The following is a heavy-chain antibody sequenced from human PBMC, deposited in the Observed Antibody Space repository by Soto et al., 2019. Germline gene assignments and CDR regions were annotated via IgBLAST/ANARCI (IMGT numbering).Heavy chain of an antibody. CDR1: GGSISSYY. J-gene: IGHJ4*02. V-gene: IGHV4-59*01. D-gene: IGHD4-17*01. CDR2: LYYSGST. CDR3: ARAYGDYVFDY. Sequence: SETLSLTCTVSGGSISSYYWSWIRQPPGKGLEWIGYLYYSGSTNYNPSLKSRVTISVDTSKNQFSLKLNSVTAADTAVYYCARAYGDYVFDYWGQGTLVTVSS.